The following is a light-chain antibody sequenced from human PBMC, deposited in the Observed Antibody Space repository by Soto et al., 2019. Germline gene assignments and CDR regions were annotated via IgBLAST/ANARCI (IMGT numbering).Light chain of an antibody. CDR2: GVS. CDR3: QQTFTSLFT. CDR1: QTFGKY. V-gene: IGKV1-39*01. Sequence: DTRMTQSPSTLSASVGDRVTITCRASQTFGKYLSWNQQRPGTAPKLLIYGVSSLQAGVPSRFSGSGSGTDFTLTISSLQPEDFATYYCQQTFTSLFTFGPGTRVDVK. J-gene: IGKJ3*01.